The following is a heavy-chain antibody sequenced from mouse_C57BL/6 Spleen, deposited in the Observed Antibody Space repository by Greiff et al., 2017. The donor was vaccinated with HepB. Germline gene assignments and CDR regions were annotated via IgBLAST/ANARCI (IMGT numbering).Heavy chain of an antibody. J-gene: IGHJ1*03. CDR3: AYGRSYWYFDV. CDR1: GYTFTNYW. D-gene: IGHD1-1*01. V-gene: IGHV1-63*01. Sequence: QVQLQQSGAELVRPGTSVKMSCKASGYTFTNYWIGWAKQRPGHGLEWIGDIYPGGGYTNYNEKFKGKATLTADKSSSTAYMQFSSLTSEDSAIYYCAYGRSYWYFDVWGTGTTVTVSS. CDR2: IYPGGGYT.